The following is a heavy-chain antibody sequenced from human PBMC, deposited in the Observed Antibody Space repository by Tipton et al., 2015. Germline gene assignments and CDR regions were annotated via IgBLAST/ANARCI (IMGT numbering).Heavy chain of an antibody. CDR2: ISSSGSTI. D-gene: IGHD5-24*01. CDR3: ARDLEHGMDV. J-gene: IGHJ6*02. Sequence: GSLRLSCSASGFIFSGYVMGWVRQAPGKGLEWVSYISSSGSTIYYADFVKGRFTIARDNAKNSLYLQMYSLRAEGTAVYYCARDLEHGMDVWGHGTTVTVSS. V-gene: IGHV3-48*04. CDR1: GFIFSGYV.